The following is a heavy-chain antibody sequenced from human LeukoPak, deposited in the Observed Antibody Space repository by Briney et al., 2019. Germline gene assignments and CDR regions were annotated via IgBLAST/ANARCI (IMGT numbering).Heavy chain of an antibody. CDR2: INPNSGGT. Sequence: GASVKVSCKASGYTFTGYYMHWVRQAPGQGLEWMGWINPNSGGTNYAQKFQGRVTMTRDTSISTAYMELSRLRSDDTAVYYCARDSSPHYDFWSGYYADFDYWGQGTLVTVSS. J-gene: IGHJ4*02. V-gene: IGHV1-2*02. CDR3: ARDSSPHYDFWSGYYADFDY. D-gene: IGHD3-3*01. CDR1: GYTFTGYY.